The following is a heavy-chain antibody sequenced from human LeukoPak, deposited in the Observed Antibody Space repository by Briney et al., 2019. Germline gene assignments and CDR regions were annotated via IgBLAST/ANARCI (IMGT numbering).Heavy chain of an antibody. CDR3: ARGRKRIAARLSLTTRYGMDV. Sequence: PSETLSLTCAVYGGSFSGYYWSWIRQPPGKGLEWIGEINHSGSTNYNPSLKSRVTISVDTSKNQFSLKLSSVTAADTAVYYCARGRKRIAARLSLTTRYGMDVWGQGTTVTVSS. D-gene: IGHD6-6*01. CDR2: INHSGST. V-gene: IGHV4-34*01. CDR1: GGSFSGYY. J-gene: IGHJ6*02.